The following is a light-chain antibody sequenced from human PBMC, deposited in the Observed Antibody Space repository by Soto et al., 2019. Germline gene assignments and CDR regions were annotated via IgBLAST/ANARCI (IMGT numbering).Light chain of an antibody. V-gene: IGLV2-14*01. CDR3: SLYTSSSPPYV. CDR2: DVS. J-gene: IGLJ1*01. Sequence: QSALTQPASVSGSPGQSITISCTGTSSDVGGYNYVSWYQQHPGKAPKLMIYDVSNRPSGVSNRFSGSKSGNTASLTISGLQAEEGGGYYSSLYTSSSPPYVCGTGTKVTVL. CDR1: SSDVGGYNY.